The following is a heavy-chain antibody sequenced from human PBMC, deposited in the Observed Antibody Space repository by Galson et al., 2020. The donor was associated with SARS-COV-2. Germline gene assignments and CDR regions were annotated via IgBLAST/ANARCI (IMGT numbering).Heavy chain of an antibody. CDR1: GFTFSNAW. Sequence: GGSLRLSCAASGFTFSNAWMSWVRQAPGKGLEWVGRIKSKTDGGTTDYAAPVKGRFTISRDDSKNTLYLQMNSLKTEDTAVYYCTAGNVLRFLEWLSDFDYWGQGTLVTVSS. V-gene: IGHV3-15*01. CDR3: TAGNVLRFLEWLSDFDY. CDR2: IKSKTDGGTT. D-gene: IGHD3-3*01. J-gene: IGHJ4*02.